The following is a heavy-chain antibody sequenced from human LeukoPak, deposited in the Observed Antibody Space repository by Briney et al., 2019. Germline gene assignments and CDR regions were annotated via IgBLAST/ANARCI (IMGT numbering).Heavy chain of an antibody. V-gene: IGHV3-30*18. J-gene: IGHJ4*02. CDR1: GFTFSSYG. CDR3: AKDGRDIVVVVAATLYNTGYYFDY. D-gene: IGHD2-15*01. CDR2: ISYDGSNK. Sequence: GRSLRLSCAASGFTFSSYGMHWARQAPGKGLEWVAVISYDGSNKYYADSVKGRFTISRDNSKNTLYLQMNSLRAEDTAVYYCAKDGRDIVVVVAATLYNTGYYFDYWGQGTLVTVSS.